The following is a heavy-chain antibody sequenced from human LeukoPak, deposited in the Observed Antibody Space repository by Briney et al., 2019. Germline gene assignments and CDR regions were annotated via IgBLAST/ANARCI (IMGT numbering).Heavy chain of an antibody. CDR3: ARDRSSSWYSSLGPNYYYYMDV. J-gene: IGHJ6*03. V-gene: IGHV4-61*02. Sequence: PSQTLSLTCTVSGGSISNGSYYWSWIRQPAGKGLEWIGRIYTSGSTNYNPSLKSRVTISVDTSKNQFSLNLSSVTAADTAVYYCARDRSSSWYSSLGPNYYYYMDVWGKGTTVTVSS. D-gene: IGHD6-13*01. CDR1: GGSISNGSYY. CDR2: IYTSGST.